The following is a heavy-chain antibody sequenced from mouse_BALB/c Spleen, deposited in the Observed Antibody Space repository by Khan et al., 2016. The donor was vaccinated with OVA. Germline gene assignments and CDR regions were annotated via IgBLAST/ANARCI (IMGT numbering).Heavy chain of an antibody. J-gene: IGHJ2*01. CDR3: ATSYFYGYYFDY. CDR1: GFTFSNYG. CDR2: IRGDTSTI. D-gene: IGHD1-1*01. V-gene: IGHV5-17*02. Sequence: EVQVVESGGGLVQPGGSRKLSCAASGFTFSNYGMHWVRQAPEKGLEWVAFIRGDTSTIYYADTVKGRFTISRDNPKNTLFLQMTSLMSEDTARYYCATSYFYGYYFDYWGPGTTLTVSS.